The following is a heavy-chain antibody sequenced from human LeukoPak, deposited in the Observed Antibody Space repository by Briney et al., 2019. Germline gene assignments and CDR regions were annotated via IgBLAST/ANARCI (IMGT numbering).Heavy chain of an antibody. CDR2: ISSSGSAI. CDR3: AAYYYDYSPKAV. Sequence: PGGSLRLSCAASGFSFSSYEMNWVRQAPGKGLEWFSYISSSGSAIDYVDSVKGRFTISRDNAKNSVYLQMNSLRAEDTAFYYCAAYYYDYSPKAVWGQGTLVTVSS. V-gene: IGHV3-48*03. J-gene: IGHJ3*01. CDR1: GFSFSSYE. D-gene: IGHD3-22*01.